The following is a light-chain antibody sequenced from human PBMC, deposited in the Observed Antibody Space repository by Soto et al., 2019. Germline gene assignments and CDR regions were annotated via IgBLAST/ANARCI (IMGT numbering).Light chain of an antibody. V-gene: IGKV1-27*01. CDR1: QDISTY. CDR3: QKDNSAPFT. J-gene: IGKJ4*01. Sequence: DIQMTQSPSSLSASLGDRVTITCRASQDISTYLAWYQQKPGKAPKLLIYAASTLQSGVPSRFSGSGSGTDFTFTITTLQPEDVATYFCQKDNSAPFTFGGGTKVEIK. CDR2: AAS.